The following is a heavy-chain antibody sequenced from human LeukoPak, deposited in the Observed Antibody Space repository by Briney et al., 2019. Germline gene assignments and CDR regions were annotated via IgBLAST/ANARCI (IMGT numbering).Heavy chain of an antibody. CDR1: GFTFSSYA. D-gene: IGHD6-19*01. CDR3: ARDRGIAVAGKAELPNWFGP. CDR2: ISYDGSNK. V-gene: IGHV3-30*04. J-gene: IGHJ5*02. Sequence: GGSLRLSCAASGFTFSSYAMHWVRQAPGKGLEWVAVISYDGSNKYYADSVKGRFTISRDNSKNTLYLQMNSLRAEDTAVYYCARDRGIAVAGKAELPNWFGPWGQGTLVTVSS.